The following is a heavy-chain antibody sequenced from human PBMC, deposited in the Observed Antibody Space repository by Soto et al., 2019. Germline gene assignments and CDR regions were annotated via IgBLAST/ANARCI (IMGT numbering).Heavy chain of an antibody. J-gene: IGHJ6*02. CDR2: ISSSVSTI. CDR1: GFTFSSYE. Sequence: PGGSLRLSCAASGFTFSSYEMNWVRQAPGKGLEWVSYISSSVSTIYYADSVKGRFTISRDNAKNSLYLQMNSLRAEDTAVYYCARYCSSTSCYTGGGYYYGMDVWGQVNTVPVSS. D-gene: IGHD2-2*02. CDR3: ARYCSSTSCYTGGGYYYGMDV. V-gene: IGHV3-48*03.